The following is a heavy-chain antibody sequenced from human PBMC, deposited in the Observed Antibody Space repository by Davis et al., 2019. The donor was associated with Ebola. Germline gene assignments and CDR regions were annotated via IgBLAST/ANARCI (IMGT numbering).Heavy chain of an antibody. Sequence: MPSETLSLTCAVYGGSFSGYYWSWIRQPPGKGPEWIGEINHSGSTNYNPSLKSRVTISVDTSKNQFSLKLSSVTAADTAVYYCARGRQSYYYYYMDVWGKGTTVTVSS. CDR1: GGSFSGYY. CDR2: INHSGST. CDR3: ARGRQSYYYYYMDV. J-gene: IGHJ6*03. D-gene: IGHD1-1*01. V-gene: IGHV4-34*01.